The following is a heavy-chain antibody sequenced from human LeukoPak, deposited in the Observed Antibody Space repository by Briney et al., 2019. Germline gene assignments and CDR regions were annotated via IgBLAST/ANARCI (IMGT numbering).Heavy chain of an antibody. Sequence: PGGSLRLSCAASGFTFSNYWMHWVRQAPGKGLEWVSRINIAGSVTTYADSVKGRFTISRDNAKKMLYLQMNSLRAEDTAVYYCARDMVDWGQGTLVTVSP. CDR3: ARDMVD. V-gene: IGHV3-74*01. CDR1: GFTFSNYW. CDR2: INIAGSVT. J-gene: IGHJ4*02. D-gene: IGHD2-15*01.